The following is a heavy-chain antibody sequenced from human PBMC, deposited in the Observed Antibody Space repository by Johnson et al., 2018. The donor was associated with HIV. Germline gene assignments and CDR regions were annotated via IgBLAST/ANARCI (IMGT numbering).Heavy chain of an antibody. CDR2: IYSGGST. D-gene: IGHD1/OR15-1a*01. CDR1: GFTFSSNY. V-gene: IGHV3-66*01. CDR3: ARVEHSDAFDI. Sequence: VQLLESGGGLVQPGGSLRLSCAASGFTFSSNYMSWVRQAPGKGLEWVSVIYSGGSTYYADSVKGRFTISRDNSKNSLYLQMNSLRAEDTAVYYCARVEHSDAFDIWGQGTMVTVSS. J-gene: IGHJ3*02.